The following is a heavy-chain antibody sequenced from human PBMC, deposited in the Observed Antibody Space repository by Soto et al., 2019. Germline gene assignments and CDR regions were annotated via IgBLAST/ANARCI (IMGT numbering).Heavy chain of an antibody. J-gene: IGHJ4*02. Sequence: QVQLVQSGAEVKKPGASVKVSCKASGYTFTSYGISWVRQAPGQGLEWMGWISAYNGNTKYAQKLQGRVTMTTDTSTKKAYVGPRSLRFDGKALEFCGGDSPPPDYWGQGTLVTVSS. CDR1: GYTFTSYG. CDR2: ISAYNGNT. V-gene: IGHV1-18*01. CDR3: GGDSPPPDY.